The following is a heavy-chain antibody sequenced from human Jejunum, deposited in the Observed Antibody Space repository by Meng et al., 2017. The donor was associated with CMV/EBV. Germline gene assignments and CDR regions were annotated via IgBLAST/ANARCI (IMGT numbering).Heavy chain of an antibody. Sequence: EVHLVESGGGVIHPGGSLRLSCAASEFSVSSNSMTWVRQAPGKGLEGGSVIYSGGRTDYADSVKGRFTISRDNSKNTMFLQMNSLRVEDSAVYYCARVGDYYSDYWGQGTLVTVSS. CDR3: ARVGDYYSDY. J-gene: IGHJ4*02. V-gene: IGHV3-53*01. D-gene: IGHD2-21*01. CDR1: EFSVSSNS. CDR2: IYSGGRT.